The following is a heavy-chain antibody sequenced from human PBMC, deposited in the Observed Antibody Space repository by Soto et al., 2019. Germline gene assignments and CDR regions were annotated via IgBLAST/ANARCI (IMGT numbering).Heavy chain of an antibody. V-gene: IGHV3-30*18. Sequence: VGSLRLSCAASGFTFSSYGMHWVRQAPGKGLEWVAVISYDGSNKYYADSVKGRFTISRDNSKNTLYLQMDSLRAEDTAVYYCAKDLRGYSYGYRHPYYYYYYGMDVWGQGTTVTVSS. J-gene: IGHJ6*02. CDR2: ISYDGSNK. CDR3: AKDLRGYSYGYRHPYYYYYYGMDV. CDR1: GFTFSSYG. D-gene: IGHD5-18*01.